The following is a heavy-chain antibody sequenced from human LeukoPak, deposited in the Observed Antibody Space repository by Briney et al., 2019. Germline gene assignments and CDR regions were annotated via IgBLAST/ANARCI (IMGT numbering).Heavy chain of an antibody. CDR1: GGSISSYY. CDR3: ARVGRVVDLPHY. Sequence: SETLSLTCTVSGGSISSYYWGWIRQPPGKGLEWIGSIFHSGSTYYNPSLKSRVTMSVDTSKSQFSLRLRSVTAADTAVYYCARVGRVVDLPHYWGQGTLVTVSS. CDR2: IFHSGST. J-gene: IGHJ4*02. D-gene: IGHD3/OR15-3a*01. V-gene: IGHV4-38-2*02.